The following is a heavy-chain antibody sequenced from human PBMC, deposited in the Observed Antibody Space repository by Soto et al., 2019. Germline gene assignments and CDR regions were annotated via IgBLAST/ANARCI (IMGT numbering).Heavy chain of an antibody. CDR1: GVSFNNNG. V-gene: IGHV1-69*01. CDR2: VSPPFRTS. J-gene: IGHJ6*02. D-gene: IGHD3-10*01. CDR3: ARVLYYGSGSYSTYGMDV. Sequence: QVQLVQSGAEVKKPGSSVKVSCKTSGVSFNNNGIGWVRQAPGHGLEWMGGVSPPFRTSNYARKFQGRISITAEASTCTVNMELSRLTSEDTAQYYCARVLYYGSGSYSTYGMDVWGQGTTVTVSS.